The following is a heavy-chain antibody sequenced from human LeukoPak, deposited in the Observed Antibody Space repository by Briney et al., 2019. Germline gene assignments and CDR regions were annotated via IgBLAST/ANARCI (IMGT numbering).Heavy chain of an antibody. CDR3: APGSDSGYYRVGTYFDY. J-gene: IGHJ4*02. Sequence: ASVKVSCKASRYTFTSYYIHWVRQAPGQGLEWMGWINPNSGGTNYAQKFQGRVTMTRDTSISTAYMELSRLRSDDTAVYYCAPGSDSGYYRVGTYFDYWVQGSLVTVSS. CDR2: INPNSGGT. D-gene: IGHD5-12*01. V-gene: IGHV1-2*02. CDR1: RYTFTSYY.